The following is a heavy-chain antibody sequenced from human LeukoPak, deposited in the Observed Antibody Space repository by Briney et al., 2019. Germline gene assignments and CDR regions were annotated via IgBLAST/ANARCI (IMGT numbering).Heavy chain of an antibody. CDR3: AKWKYSNSGIDDY. CDR1: GFTFSSYA. D-gene: IGHD6-6*01. CDR2: ASGSGDNT. Sequence: GGSLRLSCAASGFTFSSYAMSWVRQVPGKGLEWVSVASGSGDNTYYADSVKGRFTISRDNSKNMLYLQMNSLRAEDTAVYYCAKWKYSNSGIDDYWGQGTLVTVSS. V-gene: IGHV3-23*01. J-gene: IGHJ4*02.